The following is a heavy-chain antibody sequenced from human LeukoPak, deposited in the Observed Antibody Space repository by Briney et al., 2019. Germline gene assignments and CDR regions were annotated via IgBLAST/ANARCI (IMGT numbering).Heavy chain of an antibody. Sequence: GGSLRLSCAASGFTFSNAWMSWVRQPRGKWLEWVSSIFPSGGEIHYADSVRGRFTISRDNSKSTLSLQMNSLRAEDTAIYYCVTYRQVMLPFEAWGQGTLVTVSS. CDR2: IFPSGGEI. J-gene: IGHJ5*02. CDR3: VTYRQVMLPFEA. V-gene: IGHV3-23*01. D-gene: IGHD5-18*01. CDR1: GFTFSNAW.